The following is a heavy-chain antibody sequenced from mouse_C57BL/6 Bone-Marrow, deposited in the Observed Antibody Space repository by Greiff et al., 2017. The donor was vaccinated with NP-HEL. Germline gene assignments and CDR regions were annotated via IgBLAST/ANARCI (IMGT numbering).Heavy chain of an antibody. CDR3: HYYGSSYVGYFDY. D-gene: IGHD1-1*01. J-gene: IGHJ2*01. CDR2: IHPNSGST. Sequence: QVQLQQPGAELVKPGASVKLSCKASGYTFTSYWMHWVKQRPGQGLEWIGMIHPNSGSTNYNEKFKSKATLTVDNSSSTAYMQLSSLTSEDSAVYYCHYYGSSYVGYFDYWGKGTTLTVSS. CDR1: GYTFTSYW. V-gene: IGHV1-64*01.